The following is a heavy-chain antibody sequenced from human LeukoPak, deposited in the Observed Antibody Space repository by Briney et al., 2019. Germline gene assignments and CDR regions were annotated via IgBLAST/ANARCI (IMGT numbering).Heavy chain of an antibody. Sequence: PSETLSLTCTVSGGSISSYYWSWIRQPPGKGLEWIGYIYYSGSTNYNPSLKSRVTLSVDTSKNQISLKLSSVTAADTAVCYCARVEYYYLWSGYYSYFDYWGQGTLVTVSS. CDR2: IYYSGST. D-gene: IGHD3-3*01. CDR3: ARVEYYYLWSGYYSYFDY. J-gene: IGHJ4*02. V-gene: IGHV4-59*01. CDR1: GGSISSYY.